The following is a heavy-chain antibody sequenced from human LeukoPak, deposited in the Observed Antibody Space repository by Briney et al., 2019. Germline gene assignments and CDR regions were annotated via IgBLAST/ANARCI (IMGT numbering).Heavy chain of an antibody. CDR2: INHSGST. V-gene: IGHV4-34*01. J-gene: IGHJ4*02. D-gene: IGHD6-6*01. CDR1: GGSFSGYY. CDR3: ARARGIAARLWDY. Sequence: SATLSLTCAVYGGSFSGYYWSWIRQPPGKGLEWIGEINHSGSTNYNPSLKSRVTISVDTSKNQFSLKLSSVTAADTAVYYCARARGIAARLWDYWGQGTLVTVSS.